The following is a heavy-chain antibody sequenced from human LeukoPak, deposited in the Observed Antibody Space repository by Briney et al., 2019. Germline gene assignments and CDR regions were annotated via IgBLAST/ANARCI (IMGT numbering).Heavy chain of an antibody. CDR2: ISGSGGST. CDR1: GFTFSSYA. CDR3: AKEPLSLIVVVPAYPDY. V-gene: IGHV3-23*01. D-gene: IGHD2-2*01. Sequence: AGGSLRLSCAASGFTFSSYAMSWVRQAPGKGLEWVSAISGSGGSTYYADSVKGRFTISRDNSKNTLYLQMNSLRAEDTAVYYCAKEPLSLIVVVPAYPDYWGQGTLVTVSS. J-gene: IGHJ4*02.